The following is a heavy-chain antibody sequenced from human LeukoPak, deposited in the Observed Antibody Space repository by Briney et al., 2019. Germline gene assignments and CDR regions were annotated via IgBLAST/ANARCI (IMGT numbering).Heavy chain of an antibody. J-gene: IGHJ6*03. V-gene: IGHV1-8*01. D-gene: IGHD6-19*01. CDR3: ARGGDSGWYYYMDV. CDR1: GYTFTNYD. CDR2: MNPNSGNT. Sequence: GASVKVSCKASGYTFTNYDISWVRQATGQGLEWMGWMNPNSGNTGHAQKFQGRVTMTRNTSITTAYMELSSLRSEDTAVYYCARGGDSGWYYYMDVWGKGTTVTVSS.